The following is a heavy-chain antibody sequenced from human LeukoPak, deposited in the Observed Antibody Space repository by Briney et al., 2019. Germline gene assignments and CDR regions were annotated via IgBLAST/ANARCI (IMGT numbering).Heavy chain of an antibody. Sequence: GGSLRLSCAASGFTFSSDGMHWVRQAPGKGLEWVAVISYDGSNKYYADSVKGRSTLSRDNSKNTLYLQMNSLRAEDTAVYYCAKDTNYDILDYWGQGTLVTVSS. CDR3: AKDTNYDILDY. CDR1: GFTFSSDG. V-gene: IGHV3-30*18. CDR2: ISYDGSNK. D-gene: IGHD3-9*01. J-gene: IGHJ4*02.